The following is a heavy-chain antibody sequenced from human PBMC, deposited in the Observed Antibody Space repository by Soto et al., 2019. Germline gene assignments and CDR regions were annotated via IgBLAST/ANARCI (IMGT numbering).Heavy chain of an antibody. CDR3: ARDRWSRPDSSGYYGGIIDY. D-gene: IGHD3-22*01. CDR2: IYYSGST. J-gene: IGHJ4*02. Sequence: QVQLQESGPGLVKPSQTLSLTCTVSGGSISSGGYYWSWIRQHPGKGLEWIGYIYYSGSTYYNPSLKSRATISVDTSKNQFSLKLSSVTAADTAVYYCARDRWSRPDSSGYYGGIIDYWGQGTLVTVSS. CDR1: GGSISSGGYY. V-gene: IGHV4-31*03.